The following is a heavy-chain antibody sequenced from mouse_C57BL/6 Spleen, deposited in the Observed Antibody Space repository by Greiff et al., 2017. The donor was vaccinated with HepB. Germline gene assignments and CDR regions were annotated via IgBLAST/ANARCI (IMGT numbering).Heavy chain of an antibody. V-gene: IGHV1-5*01. CDR1: GYTFTSYW. Sequence: VQLQQSGTVLARPGASVKMSCKASGYTFTSYWMHWVKQRPGQGLEWIGAIYPGNSDTSYNQKFKGKAKLTAVTSASTAYMELSSLTNEDSAVYYCTIEGLTTVVEEGFAYWGQGTLVTVSA. CDR3: TIEGLTTVVEEGFAY. D-gene: IGHD1-1*01. J-gene: IGHJ3*01. CDR2: IYPGNSDT.